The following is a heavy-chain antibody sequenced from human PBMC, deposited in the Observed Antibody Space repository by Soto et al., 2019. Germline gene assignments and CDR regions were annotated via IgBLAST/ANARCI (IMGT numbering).Heavy chain of an antibody. D-gene: IGHD2-15*01. V-gene: IGHV3-30-3*01. Sequence: PGGSLRLSCAASGFTFSSYAMHWVRQAPGKGLEWVALISYDGSDKDYADSVKGRFTISRDNSRNTLFLQMNSLRAEDTAVYYCAKERSGGTLHYWGQGTLVTVSS. CDR1: GFTFSSYA. J-gene: IGHJ4*02. CDR3: AKERSGGTLHY. CDR2: ISYDGSDK.